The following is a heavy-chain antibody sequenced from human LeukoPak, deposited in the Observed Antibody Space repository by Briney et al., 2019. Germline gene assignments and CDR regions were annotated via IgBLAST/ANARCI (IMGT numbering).Heavy chain of an antibody. CDR2: IIPILGIA. Sequence: SVKVSCKASGGTFSSYAISWVRQAPGQGLEWMGRIIPILGIANYAQKFQGRVTITADKSTSTAYMELSSLRSEDTAVYYGARDIVVVPAAIGRGRNYYGMDVWGQGTTVTVSS. CDR3: ARDIVVVPAAIGRGRNYYGMDV. D-gene: IGHD2-2*01. V-gene: IGHV1-69*04. CDR1: GGTFSSYA. J-gene: IGHJ6*02.